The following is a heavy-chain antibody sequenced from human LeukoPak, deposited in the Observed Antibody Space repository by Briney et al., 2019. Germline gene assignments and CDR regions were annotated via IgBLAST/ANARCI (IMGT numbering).Heavy chain of an antibody. D-gene: IGHD3-22*01. CDR3: AKDRSFDYYDSSGYYSGVLDY. CDR2: ISYDGSNK. CDR1: GFTFSSYG. Sequence: GGSLRLSCAASGFTFSSYGMHWVRQAPGKGLEWVAVISYDGSNKYYADSVKGRFTISRDNSKNTLYLQMNSLRAEDTAVYYCAKDRSFDYYDSSGYYSGVLDYWGQGTLVTVSS. J-gene: IGHJ4*02. V-gene: IGHV3-30*18.